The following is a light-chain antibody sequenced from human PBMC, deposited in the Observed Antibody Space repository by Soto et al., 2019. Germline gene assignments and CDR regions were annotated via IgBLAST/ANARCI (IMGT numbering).Light chain of an antibody. CDR3: QQRYSWPPLT. CDR2: DAS. J-gene: IGKJ4*01. Sequence: EVVLTQSPATLSLSPGERATLSCRASQTVYQYLAWYQQKPGQAPRLLIYDASNRATSIPARFSGTGSGTDFTLTISSLEPEDFAVYYCQQRYSWPPLTFGGGTKVEIK. CDR1: QTVYQY. V-gene: IGKV3-11*01.